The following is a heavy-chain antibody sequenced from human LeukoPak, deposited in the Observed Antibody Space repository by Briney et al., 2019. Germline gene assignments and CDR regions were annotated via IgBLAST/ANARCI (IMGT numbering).Heavy chain of an antibody. V-gene: IGHV4-4*02. D-gene: IGHD6-13*01. CDR1: GGSISSSNW. Sequence: SETLSLTCAVSGGSISSSNWWSWVRQPPGKGLEWIGEIYHSGSTNYNPSLKSRVTISVDKSKNQFSLKLSSVTAADTAVYYCARDPRRYSSSWSKNGYWYFDLWGRGTLVTVSS. CDR3: ARDPRRYSSSWSKNGYWYFDL. J-gene: IGHJ2*01. CDR2: IYHSGST.